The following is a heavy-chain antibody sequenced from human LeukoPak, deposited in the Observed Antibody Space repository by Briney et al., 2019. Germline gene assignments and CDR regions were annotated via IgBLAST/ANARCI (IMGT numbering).Heavy chain of an antibody. D-gene: IGHD1-26*01. CDR1: GFTFSSYA. Sequence: GRSLRLSCAASGFTFSSYAMHWVRQAPGKGLEWVAVISYDGSNKYYADSVKGRFTISRDNSKNTLYLQMNSLRAEDTAVYYCARAGGGSYYYFDYWAREPWSPSPQ. J-gene: IGHJ4*02. V-gene: IGHV3-30-3*01. CDR2: ISYDGSNK. CDR3: ARAGGGSYYYFDY.